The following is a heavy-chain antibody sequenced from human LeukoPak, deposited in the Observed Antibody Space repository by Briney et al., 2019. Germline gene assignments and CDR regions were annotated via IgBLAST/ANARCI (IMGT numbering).Heavy chain of an antibody. CDR1: GFTFSSYA. J-gene: IGHJ4*02. V-gene: IGHV3-23*01. D-gene: IGHD4-17*01. CDR2: ISGSGGST. CDR3: AMFDYGDYAFFDY. Sequence: PGGSLRLSCAASGFTFSSYAMSWVRQAPGKGLEWVSAISGSGGSTYYADSVKGRFTISRDNSKNTLYLQMNSLRAEDTAVYYCAMFDYGDYAFFDYWGQGTLVTVSS.